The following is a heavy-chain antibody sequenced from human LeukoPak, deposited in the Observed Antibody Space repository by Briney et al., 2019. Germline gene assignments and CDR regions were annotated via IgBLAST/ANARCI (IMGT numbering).Heavy chain of an antibody. V-gene: IGHV3-48*03. CDR1: GFTFSTYE. D-gene: IGHD2-15*01. J-gene: IGHJ4*02. CDR3: ARGYCSGGSCGRIVDY. CDR2: ISSSGSTI. Sequence: EGSLRLSCVGSGFTFSTYEMTWVRQAPGKGLEWVSYISSSGSTIYYADSVKSRFTISRDNAKNSLYLQMNSLRAEDTAVYYCARGYCSGGSCGRIVDYWGQGTLVTVSS.